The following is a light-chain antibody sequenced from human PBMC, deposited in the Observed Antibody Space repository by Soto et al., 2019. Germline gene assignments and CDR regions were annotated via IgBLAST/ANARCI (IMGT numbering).Light chain of an antibody. CDR3: QQYGSSGT. CDR1: QSVSSSY. J-gene: IGKJ1*01. Sequence: EIVLTQSPGTLSVPPGERATLSCRASQSVSSSYLAWYQQKPGQAPRLLIYGASSRATGIPDRFSGSGSGTDFTLTISRLEPEDFAVYYCQQYGSSGTFGQGTKVDIK. V-gene: IGKV3-20*01. CDR2: GAS.